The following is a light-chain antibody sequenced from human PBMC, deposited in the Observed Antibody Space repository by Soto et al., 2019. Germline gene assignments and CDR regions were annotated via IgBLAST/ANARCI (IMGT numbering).Light chain of an antibody. V-gene: IGKV3-15*01. CDR1: QSVSSSN. Sequence: EIGLTQSPCTLSFSPGERATLSCRASQSVSSSNLAWYQQKPGQPPRLLIYDTSARATGVPARFSGSRSGTEFTLTINSLQSEDFAVYYCQRYNNWPLTFGGGTKVDIK. CDR2: DTS. CDR3: QRYNNWPLT. J-gene: IGKJ4*01.